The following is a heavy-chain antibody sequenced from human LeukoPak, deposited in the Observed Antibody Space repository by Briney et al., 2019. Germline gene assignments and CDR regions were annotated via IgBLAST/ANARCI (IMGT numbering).Heavy chain of an antibody. J-gene: IGHJ5*02. CDR2: INSDGSST. V-gene: IGHV3-74*01. D-gene: IGHD3-22*01. CDR1: GFTFSSYW. CDR3: AGDSYDSINWFDP. Sequence: GGSLRLSCAASGFTFSSYWMHWVRQAPGKGLVWVSRINSDGSSTSYADSVKGRFTISRDNAKNTLYLQMNSLRAEDTAVYYCAGDSYDSINWFDPWGQGTLVTVSS.